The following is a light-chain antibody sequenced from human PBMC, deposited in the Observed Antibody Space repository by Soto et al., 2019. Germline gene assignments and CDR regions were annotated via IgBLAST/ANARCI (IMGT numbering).Light chain of an antibody. Sequence: EIVLTQSPGTLSLSPGDRATLSCRASQSVRSSYLAWYQQKPGQAPRLLIYGASSRATGIPARFSGSGSGTDFTLTISRLEPEDFATYYCQQSYSTRWTFGQGTKVDIK. J-gene: IGKJ1*01. CDR1: QSVRSSY. V-gene: IGKV3-20*01. CDR3: QQSYSTRWT. CDR2: GAS.